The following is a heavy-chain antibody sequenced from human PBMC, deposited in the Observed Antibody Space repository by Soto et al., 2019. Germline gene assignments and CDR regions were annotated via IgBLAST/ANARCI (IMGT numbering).Heavy chain of an antibody. CDR3: ARDRVEAALGTFDQ. J-gene: IGHJ4*02. V-gene: IGHV1-18*01. D-gene: IGHD6-13*01. CDR1: GYTFSTYP. CDR2: ISTYNGKT. Sequence: QVQLVQSAAEVKKPGASVKVSCKTSGYTFSTYPISWVRQAPGQGLEWVGWISTYNGKTNYGQNFQGRVTITTDTSTSTAYLDLRNLRSDDTAVYYCARDRVEAALGTFDQWGQGILVTVSS.